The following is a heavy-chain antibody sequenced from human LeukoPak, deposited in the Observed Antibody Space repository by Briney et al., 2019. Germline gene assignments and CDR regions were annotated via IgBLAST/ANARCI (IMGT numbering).Heavy chain of an antibody. Sequence: SVKVSCKASGGTFNNYSISWVRQAPGQGLEWMGRIIPISDTANYAQKFQGRVMITTDESTSTAYMELRSLRSEDTAVYYCARSYCTGHKCYPGDYWGQGTLVTVS. V-gene: IGHV1-69*05. CDR3: ARSYCTGHKCYPGDY. CDR2: IIPISDTA. CDR1: GGTFNNYS. J-gene: IGHJ4*02. D-gene: IGHD2-8*02.